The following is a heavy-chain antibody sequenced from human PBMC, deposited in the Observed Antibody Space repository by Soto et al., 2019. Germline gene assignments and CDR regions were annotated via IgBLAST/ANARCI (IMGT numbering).Heavy chain of an antibody. CDR2: ISAYNGNR. V-gene: IGHV1-18*01. CDR1: GYTFFNYG. D-gene: IGHD6-19*01. J-gene: IGHJ4*02. CDR3: AGEGITLAVSFDY. Sequence: AASVKVSCKASGYTFFNYGISWVRQAPGQGLEWMGWISAYNGNRNYAGKFQGRATMTTETSTSTAYMELRSLRSDDTAVYYCAGEGITLAVSFDYWGQGTLVTVS.